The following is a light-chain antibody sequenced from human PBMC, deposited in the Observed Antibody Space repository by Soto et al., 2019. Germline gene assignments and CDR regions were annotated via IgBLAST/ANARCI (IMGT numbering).Light chain of an antibody. CDR1: QSVSSSY. V-gene: IGKV3-20*01. CDR3: QQYGSSPRT. J-gene: IGKJ2*01. Sequence: EIVLTQSPGTLSLSPGERATLSCRASQSVSSSYLAWYQQKPGQAPRLLIYGASSRATGIPDRFSGSGSGTDFTLTSSRLEPEYFAVYYCQQYGSSPRTFGQGTKLEIK. CDR2: GAS.